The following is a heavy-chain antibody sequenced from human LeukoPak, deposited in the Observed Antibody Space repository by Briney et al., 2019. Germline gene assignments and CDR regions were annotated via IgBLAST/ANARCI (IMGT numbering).Heavy chain of an antibody. CDR2: IIPSGGST. D-gene: IGHD5-12*01. Sequence: ASVKVSCKASEGTFSSYAISWVRQAPGQGLEWMGIIIPSGGSTSYAQTFQGRVTMTRDTSTSTVYMELSSLRSEDTAVYYCARASGYSGYDLIDYWGQGTLVTVSS. J-gene: IGHJ4*02. CDR3: ARASGYSGYDLIDY. CDR1: EGTFSSYA. V-gene: IGHV1-46*01.